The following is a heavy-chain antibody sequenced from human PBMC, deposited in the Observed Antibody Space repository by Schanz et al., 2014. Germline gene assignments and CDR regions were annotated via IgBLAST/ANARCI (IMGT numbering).Heavy chain of an antibody. D-gene: IGHD6-13*01. CDR3: AKDLAAVGVFDY. V-gene: IGHV3-23*04. CDR2: LTGSGTTT. J-gene: IGHJ4*02. CDR1: GFSFSTHW. Sequence: VQLVESGGGLVQPGGSVRLSCGASGFSFSTHWMAWVRQAPGKGLEWVSALTGSGTTTYYADSVKGRFTISRDNSKNTLDLQMNSLRAEDTAIYYCAKDLAAVGVFDYWGQGSLVTVSP.